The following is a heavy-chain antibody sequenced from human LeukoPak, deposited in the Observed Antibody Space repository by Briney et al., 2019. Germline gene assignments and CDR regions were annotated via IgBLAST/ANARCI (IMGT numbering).Heavy chain of an antibody. J-gene: IGHJ4*02. V-gene: IGHV3-49*04. CDR3: TREAYGSGSYYFDY. D-gene: IGHD3-10*01. CDR1: GFTFGDYA. CDR2: IRSKAYGGTT. Sequence: PGRSLRLSCTASGFTFGDYAMSWVRQAPGKGLEWVGFIRSKAYGGTTEYAASVKGRFTISRDDSKSIAYLQMNSLKTEDTAVYYCTREAYGSGSYYFDYWGQGTLVTVSS.